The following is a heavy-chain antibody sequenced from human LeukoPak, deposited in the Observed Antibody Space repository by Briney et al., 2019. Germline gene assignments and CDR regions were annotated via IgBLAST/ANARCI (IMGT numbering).Heavy chain of an antibody. CDR1: GYTFTSYY. Sequence: VASVKVSCKASGYTFTSYYMHWVRQAPGQGLEWMGIINPSGGSTSYAQKFQGRVTMTRDTSTSTVYMELSSLRSEDTAVYYCAREKIFGVVILSGASYYYYYGMDVWGHGTTVTVSS. J-gene: IGHJ6*02. D-gene: IGHD3-3*01. V-gene: IGHV1-46*01. CDR2: INPSGGST. CDR3: AREKIFGVVILSGASYYYYYGMDV.